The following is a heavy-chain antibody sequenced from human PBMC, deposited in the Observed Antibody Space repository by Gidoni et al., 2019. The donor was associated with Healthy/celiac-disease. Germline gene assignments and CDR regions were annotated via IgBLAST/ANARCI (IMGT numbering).Heavy chain of an antibody. CDR1: GFTVSSNY. CDR3: ARPMGYGDYRSFDY. Sequence: EVQLVASGGGLVQPGGSLILSCAASGFTVSSNYMSWGRQAPGKGLEWVSVIYSGGSTYYADSVKGRFTISRDNSKNTLYLQMNSLRAEDTAVYYCARPMGYGDYRSFDYWGQGTLVTVSS. CDR2: IYSGGST. V-gene: IGHV3-66*04. D-gene: IGHD4-17*01. J-gene: IGHJ4*02.